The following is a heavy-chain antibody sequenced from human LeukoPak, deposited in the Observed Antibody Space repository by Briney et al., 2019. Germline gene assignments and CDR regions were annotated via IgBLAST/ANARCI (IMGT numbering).Heavy chain of an antibody. V-gene: IGHV4-59*01. Sequence: SETLSLTCTVSGGSISSYYWSSIRQPPRKRLEWIGYISYSGSTNYNPSLKSRVTISVDTSKNQFSLKLSSVTAADTAVYYCARGRVVPDAIPTRNMDVWGKGTTVTVSS. CDR3: ARGRVVPDAIPTRNMDV. D-gene: IGHD2-2*02. CDR1: GGSISSYY. CDR2: ISYSGST. J-gene: IGHJ6*03.